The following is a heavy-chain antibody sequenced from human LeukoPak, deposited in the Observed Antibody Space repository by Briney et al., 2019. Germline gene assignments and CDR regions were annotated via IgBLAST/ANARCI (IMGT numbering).Heavy chain of an antibody. D-gene: IGHD2-15*01. Sequence: GGSLRLSCAASGFTFSSYWMSWVRQASGKGLEWVANIKQDGSEKYYADSVKGRFTISRDNAKNSLYLQMNSLRAEDTAVYYCARDAGYCSGGSCYYFDYWGQGTLVTVSS. CDR3: ARDAGYCSGGSCYYFDY. CDR1: GFTFSSYW. V-gene: IGHV3-7*01. CDR2: IKQDGSEK. J-gene: IGHJ4*02.